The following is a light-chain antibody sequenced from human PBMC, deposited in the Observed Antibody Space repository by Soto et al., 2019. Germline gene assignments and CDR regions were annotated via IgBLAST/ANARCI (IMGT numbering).Light chain of an antibody. J-gene: IGKJ1*01. V-gene: IGKV1-17*01. CDR3: LQHNSYPWT. CDR2: AAS. Sequence: DIQMTQSPSSLSASVGDRVTITCRASQAIRKDLGWYQQKPGKAPKGLIFAASSLQSGVPSRFSGSGSGTEFTLTISSLQPEDSATYYCLQHNSYPWTFGQGTKVEIK. CDR1: QAIRKD.